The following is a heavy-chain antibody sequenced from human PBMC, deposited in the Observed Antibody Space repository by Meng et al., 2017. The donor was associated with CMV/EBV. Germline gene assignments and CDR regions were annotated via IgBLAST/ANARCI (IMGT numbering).Heavy chain of an antibody. CDR2: MNSNSGNT. J-gene: IGHJ4*02. CDR1: GYTFTSYD. V-gene: IGHV1-8*01. CDR3: ASLPVYGDYVRDY. D-gene: IGHD4-17*01. Sequence: KASGYTFTSYDTNWVRQATGQGLEWMGWMNSNSGNTGYAQKFQGRVTMTRNTSISTAYMELSSLRSEDTAVYYCASLPVYGDYVRDYWGQGTLVTVSS.